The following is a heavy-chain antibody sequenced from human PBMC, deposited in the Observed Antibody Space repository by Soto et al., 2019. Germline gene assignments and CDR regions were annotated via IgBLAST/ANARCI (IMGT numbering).Heavy chain of an antibody. D-gene: IGHD5-12*01. Sequence: PGGSLRLSCAASGFTFRRYVMSWVRQAPGKGLDWVSGISGSYIYYADSVKGRFTISRDNAKSSLYLQMNSLRAEDTAVHYCTRYGYDGFNNWGQGTLVTVSS. J-gene: IGHJ4*02. CDR1: GFTFRRYV. CDR3: TRYGYDGFNN. V-gene: IGHV3-21*01. CDR2: ISGSYI.